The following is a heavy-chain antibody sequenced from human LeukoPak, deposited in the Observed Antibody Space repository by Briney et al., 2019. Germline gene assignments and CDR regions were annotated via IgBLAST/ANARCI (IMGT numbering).Heavy chain of an antibody. CDR2: ISYDGSNK. CDR1: GFTFSSYA. V-gene: IGHV3-30*04. J-gene: IGHJ3*02. Sequence: PGGSLRLSCAASGFTFSSYAMHWVRQAPGKGLEWLADISYDGSNKYYADSVKGRFTISRDNSKNTLYLQMNSLRAEDTAVYYCARDPRPSSGVRGVIITFAFDIWGQGTMVTVSS. CDR3: ARDPRPSSGVRGVIITFAFDI. D-gene: IGHD3-10*01.